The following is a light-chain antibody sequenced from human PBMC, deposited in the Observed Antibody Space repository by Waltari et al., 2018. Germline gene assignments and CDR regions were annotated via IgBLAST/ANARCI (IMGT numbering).Light chain of an antibody. Sequence: EIVLTQSPATLSLSPGEMATLSCKASQSVSSYLACYQQKPGQAPRLLFYSASNRATGLPARFSGSGSGTDFTLTISSLEPEDFAVYYCQQRSNWPRTFGQGTKVEI. J-gene: IGKJ1*01. V-gene: IGKV3-11*01. CDR3: QQRSNWPRT. CDR1: QSVSSY. CDR2: SAS.